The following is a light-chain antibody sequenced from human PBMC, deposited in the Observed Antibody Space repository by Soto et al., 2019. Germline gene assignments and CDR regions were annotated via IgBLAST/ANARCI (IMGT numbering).Light chain of an antibody. CDR2: GAS. Sequence: EIVLTQSPGTLSLSPGERATLSYRASQSVSNNYLAWYQQKPGQAPRLLIYGASNRATGIPDRFSGSGSGTDFTLTISRLEPEDFAVYYCQQYGNSPRTFGQGTTGDIK. J-gene: IGKJ1*01. CDR3: QQYGNSPRT. V-gene: IGKV3-20*01. CDR1: QSVSNNY.